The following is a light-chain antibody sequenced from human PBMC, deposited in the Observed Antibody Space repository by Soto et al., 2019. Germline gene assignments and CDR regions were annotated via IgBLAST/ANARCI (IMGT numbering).Light chain of an antibody. CDR3: QQYGSSLLA. CDR1: QSVSSSY. J-gene: IGKJ1*01. CDR2: GAS. V-gene: IGKV3-20*01. Sequence: EIVLTQSPGTLSLSPVERATLSFRPSQSVSSSYLAWYQQKPGQAPRLLIYGASSRATGIPDRFSGSGSGTDFTLTISRLEPEDFAVYYCQQYGSSLLAFGQGTKVDI.